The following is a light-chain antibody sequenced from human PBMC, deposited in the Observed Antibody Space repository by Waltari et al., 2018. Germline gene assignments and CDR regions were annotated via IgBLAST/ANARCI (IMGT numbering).Light chain of an antibody. J-gene: IGKJ4*01. CDR2: NAS. Sequence: EIVLTQSPATLSLSPGERATLSCRASQSISTYLAWYQQKPGQAPRLLMDNASNRTTGIPARFSGMGTGTDVTLTVSSLEPEDFAVYYCQQRGSWPLTFGGGTKVEIK. CDR3: QQRGSWPLT. V-gene: IGKV3-11*01. CDR1: QSISTY.